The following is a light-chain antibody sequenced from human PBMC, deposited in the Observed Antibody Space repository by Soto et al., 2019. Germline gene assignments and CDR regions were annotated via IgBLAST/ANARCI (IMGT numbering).Light chain of an antibody. CDR3: SSYMSTSRYV. V-gene: IGLV2-18*02. CDR2: EVI. J-gene: IGLJ1*01. Sequence: LTQPPSVSGSPGQSVTISCTGTSSDVGKYDRVSWYQQPPGTAPKLIIYEVINRPSGVPARFSGSKSGNTASLTISGLQAEDEADYYCSSYMSTSRYVFGAGTKVTVL. CDR1: SSDVGKYDR.